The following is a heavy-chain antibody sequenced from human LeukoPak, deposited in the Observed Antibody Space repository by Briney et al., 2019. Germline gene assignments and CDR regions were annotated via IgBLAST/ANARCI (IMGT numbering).Heavy chain of an antibody. J-gene: IGHJ4*02. D-gene: IGHD3-3*01. Sequence: PSETLSLTCGVSGGSISNTNWWTWVRQPPGKGLEWIGEVNLQGSTNYNPSLKSRVTMSIDTSKNQFSLKLTSVTAADTAVYYCARVRNWGGYNALDCWGQGTLVTVSS. CDR3: ARVRNWGGYNALDC. CDR1: GGSISNTNW. CDR2: VNLQGST. V-gene: IGHV4-4*02.